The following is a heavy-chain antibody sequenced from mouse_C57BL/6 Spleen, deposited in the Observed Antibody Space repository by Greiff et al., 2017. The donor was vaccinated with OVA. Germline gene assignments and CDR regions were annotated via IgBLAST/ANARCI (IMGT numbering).Heavy chain of an antibody. CDR1: GFNIKDDY. Sequence: EVQLQQSGAELVRPGASVKLSCTASGFNIKDDYMHWVKQRPEQGLEWIGWIDPENGDTEYASKFQGKATITADTSSNTAYLQLSSLTSEDTAVYYCPLGSSTDYWGQGTTLTVSS. V-gene: IGHV14-4*01. D-gene: IGHD1-1*01. J-gene: IGHJ2*01. CDR3: PLGSSTDY. CDR2: IDPENGDT.